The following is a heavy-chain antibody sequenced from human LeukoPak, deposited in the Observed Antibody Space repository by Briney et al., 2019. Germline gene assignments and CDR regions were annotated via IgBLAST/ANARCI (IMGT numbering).Heavy chain of an antibody. CDR1: GFTFSSYW. J-gene: IGHJ4*02. CDR3: TTVAIGVTMAPGY. CDR2: IKSKTDGGTT. D-gene: IGHD3-10*01. V-gene: IGHV3-15*01. Sequence: GGSLRLSCAASGFTFSSYWMSWVRQAPGKGLEWVGRIKSKTDGGTTDYAAPVKGRFTISRDDSKNTLYLQMNSLKTEDTAVYYCTTVAIGVTMAPGYWGQGTLVTVSS.